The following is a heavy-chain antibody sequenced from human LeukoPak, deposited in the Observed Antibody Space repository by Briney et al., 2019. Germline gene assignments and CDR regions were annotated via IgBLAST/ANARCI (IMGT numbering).Heavy chain of an antibody. Sequence: PGGSLRLSCAASGFTFSGYDMSWVRQAPGKGLEWVSVISGSGTGTHYADSLKGRFTISRDNSKNTLHLQMNSLRAEDTAVYYCAKEYNSSGYYHYYFDYWGQGTLVTVSS. CDR1: GFTFSGYD. CDR2: ISGSGTGT. V-gene: IGHV3-23*01. D-gene: IGHD3-22*01. CDR3: AKEYNSSGYYHYYFDY. J-gene: IGHJ4*02.